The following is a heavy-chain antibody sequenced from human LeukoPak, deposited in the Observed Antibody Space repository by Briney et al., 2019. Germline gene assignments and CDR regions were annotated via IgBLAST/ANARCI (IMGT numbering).Heavy chain of an antibody. Sequence: GGSLRLSCAASGFTFSNAWMSWVRQAPGKGLEWVGRIESKTDGGTTDYAAPVKGRFTISRDDSKNTLYLRMNSLKTGDTAVYYCLREAGATVIDYWGQGTLVTVSS. D-gene: IGHD1-26*01. CDR3: LREAGATVIDY. CDR1: GFTFSNAW. V-gene: IGHV3-15*04. CDR2: IESKTDGGTT. J-gene: IGHJ4*02.